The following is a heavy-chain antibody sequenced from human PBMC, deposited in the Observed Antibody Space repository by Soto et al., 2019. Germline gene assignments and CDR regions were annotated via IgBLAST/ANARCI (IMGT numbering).Heavy chain of an antibody. CDR1: GYTFISFD. J-gene: IGHJ4*02. CDR3: ARLGFDGVTFLY. Sequence: ASVKVSCKASGYTFISFDVNWVRQASGQGLERMGWMNPKSGNTDYAQKFQGRVTMTRNTSISTAYMELSSLTSEDTAVYYCARLGFDGVTFLYWGQGTLVTVSS. V-gene: IGHV1-8*01. CDR2: MNPKSGNT. D-gene: IGHD2-21*02.